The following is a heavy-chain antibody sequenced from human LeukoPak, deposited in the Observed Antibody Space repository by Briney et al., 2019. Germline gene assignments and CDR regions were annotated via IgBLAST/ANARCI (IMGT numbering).Heavy chain of an antibody. CDR3: ARRLVVTASFDY. CDR2: INHSGST. J-gene: IGHJ4*02. V-gene: IGHV4-34*01. D-gene: IGHD2-21*02. Sequence: SETLSLTCAVYGGSFSGYYWSWIRQPPGKGLEWIGEINHSGSTNYNPSLKSRVTISVDTSKNQFSLKLSSVTAADTAVYYCARRLVVTASFDYWGQGTLVTVSP. CDR1: GGSFSGYY.